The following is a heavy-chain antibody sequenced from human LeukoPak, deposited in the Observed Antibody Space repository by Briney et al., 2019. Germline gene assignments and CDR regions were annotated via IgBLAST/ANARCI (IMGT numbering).Heavy chain of an antibody. V-gene: IGHV4-34*01. CDR1: GGSFSGYY. D-gene: IGHD2-2*01. J-gene: IGHJ6*02. Sequence: SETLSLTCAVYGGSFSGYYWSWIRQPPGKGLEWIGEINHSGSTNYNPSLKSRVTISVDTSKNQFSLKLSSVTAADTAVYYCARCLLTEDIVVVPAALSYYYYYGMDVWGQGTTVTVSS. CDR2: INHSGST. CDR3: ARCLLTEDIVVVPAALSYYYYYGMDV.